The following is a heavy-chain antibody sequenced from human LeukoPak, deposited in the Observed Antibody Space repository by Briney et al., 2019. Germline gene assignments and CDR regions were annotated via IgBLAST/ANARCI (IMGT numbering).Heavy chain of an antibody. J-gene: IGHJ3*02. CDR2: INSDGSST. D-gene: IGHD1-26*01. CDR3: AREHGSWDAFDI. Sequence: GGSLRLSCAASGFTFSSYWMHWVRHAPGKGLVWVSRINSDGSSTTYADSAKGRFTISRDDAKNTLYLQMNGLRAEDTAVYYCAREHGSWDAFDIWGQGTMVTVSS. CDR1: GFTFSSYW. V-gene: IGHV3-74*01.